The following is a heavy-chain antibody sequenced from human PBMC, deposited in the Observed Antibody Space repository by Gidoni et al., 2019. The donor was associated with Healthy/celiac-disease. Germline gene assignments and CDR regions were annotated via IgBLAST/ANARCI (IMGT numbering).Heavy chain of an antibody. CDR1: GYTFTSYG. D-gene: IGHD6-13*01. J-gene: IGHJ4*02. CDR2: ISAYNGNT. V-gene: IGHV1-18*01. CDR3: ARDLQPDSSSEWGY. Sequence: QVQLVQSGAEGKKPGASVKGSCKASGYTFTSYGISWVRQAPGQGLEWMGWISAYNGNTNYAQKLQGRVTMTTDTSTSTAYMELRSLRSDDTAVYYCARDLQPDSSSEWGYWGQGTLVTVSS.